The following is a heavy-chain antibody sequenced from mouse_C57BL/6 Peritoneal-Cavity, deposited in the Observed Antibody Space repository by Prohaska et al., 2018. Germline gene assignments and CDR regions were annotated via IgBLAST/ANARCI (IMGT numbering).Heavy chain of an antibody. D-gene: IGHD2-3*01. CDR3: ARWSDDCYWDY. Sequence: QVQLQQPGAELVRPGTSVKLSCKASGYTFTSYWMHWVKQRPGQGLEWIGVIDPSDSYTNYNQKFKGKATLTVDTSSSTAYMQLSSLTSEYSAVYYCARWSDDCYWDYWGQGTTLTVSS. CDR2: IDPSDSYT. V-gene: IGHV1-59*01. J-gene: IGHJ2*01. CDR1: GYTFTSYW.